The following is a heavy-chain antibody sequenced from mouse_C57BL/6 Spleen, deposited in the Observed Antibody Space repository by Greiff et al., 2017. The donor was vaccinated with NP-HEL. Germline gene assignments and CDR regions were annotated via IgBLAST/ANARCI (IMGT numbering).Heavy chain of an antibody. J-gene: IGHJ3*01. CDR2: ISYSGST. Sequence: EVQLQESGPGMVKPSQSLSLTCTVTGYSITSGYDWHWIRHFPGNKLEWMGYISYSGSTNYNPSLKSRISITHDTSKNHFFLKLNSVTTEDTATYYCARGLLSWFAYWGQGTLVTVSA. D-gene: IGHD1-2*01. CDR1: GYSITSGYD. CDR3: ARGLLSWFAY. V-gene: IGHV3-1*01.